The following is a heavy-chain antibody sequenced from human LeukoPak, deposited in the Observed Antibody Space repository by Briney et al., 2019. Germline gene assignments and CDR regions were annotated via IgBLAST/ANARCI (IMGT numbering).Heavy chain of an antibody. D-gene: IGHD2-2*01. CDR2: IYPGDSDT. V-gene: IGHV5-51*01. CDR1: GYSFTSYW. Sequence: GESLQISCKGSGYSFTSYWIGWVRQMPGKGLEWMGIIYPGDSDTRYSPSFQGQVTISADKSISTAYLQWSSLKASDTAMYYCARVPRCSSTSCYPDYWGQGTLVTAYS. J-gene: IGHJ4*02. CDR3: ARVPRCSSTSCYPDY.